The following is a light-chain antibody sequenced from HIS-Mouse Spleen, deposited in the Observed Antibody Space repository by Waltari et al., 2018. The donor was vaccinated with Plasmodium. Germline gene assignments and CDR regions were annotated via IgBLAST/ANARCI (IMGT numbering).Light chain of an antibody. CDR2: KDS. Sequence: SYELTQPPSVSVSPGQTARITCSGDALPKQYAYWYQRKPGQAPVLVIYKDSERPSGSPERFYGSSSGTTVTLTISGVQAEDEADYYCQSADSSGTPNWVFGGGTKLTVL. CDR1: ALPKQY. J-gene: IGLJ3*02. V-gene: IGLV3-25*03. CDR3: QSADSSGTPNWV.